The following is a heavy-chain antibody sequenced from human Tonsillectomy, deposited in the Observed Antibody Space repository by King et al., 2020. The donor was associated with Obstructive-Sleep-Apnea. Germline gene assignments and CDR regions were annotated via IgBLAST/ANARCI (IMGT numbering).Heavy chain of an antibody. CDR2: INYSGNT. J-gene: IGHJ5*02. V-gene: IGHV4-34*01. CDR1: GASISGYF. CDR3: AREDRRRAYNWFDP. Sequence: VQLQQWGAGLLKPSETLSLTCAVYGASISGYFWTWIRQPPGKGLEWIGEINYSGNTNYNPSLMSRVAISVDTSKNQVSLKLSFVTAADTAFYYCAREDRRRAYNWFDPWGQGTLVTVSS.